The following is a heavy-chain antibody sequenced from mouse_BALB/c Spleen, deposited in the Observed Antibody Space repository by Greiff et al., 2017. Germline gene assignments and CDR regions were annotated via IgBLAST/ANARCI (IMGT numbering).Heavy chain of an antibody. CDR2: IDPSDSET. CDR3: ARGAATYYFDY. J-gene: IGHJ2*01. D-gene: IGHD1-2*01. CDR1: GYTFTSYW. V-gene: IGHV1-69*02. Sequence: VQLQQPGAELVKPGAPFKLSCKASGYTFTSYWMNWVKQRPGRGLECIGRIDPSDSETHYNQKFKDKATLTVDKSSSTAYIQLSSLTSEDSAVYYCARGAATYYFDYWGQGTTLTVSS.